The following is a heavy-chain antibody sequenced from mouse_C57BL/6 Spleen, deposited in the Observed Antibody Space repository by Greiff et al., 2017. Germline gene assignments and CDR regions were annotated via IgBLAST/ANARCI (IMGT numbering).Heavy chain of an antibody. Sequence: QVHVKQSGAELVRPGASVTLSCKASGYTFTDYEMHWVKQTPVHGLEWIGAIDPETGGTAYNQKFKGKAILTADKSSSTAYMELRSLTSEDSAVYYCTTSLRYDYWGQGTTLTVSS. CDR1: GYTFTDYE. D-gene: IGHD1-1*01. CDR3: TTSLRYDY. J-gene: IGHJ2*01. V-gene: IGHV1-15*01. CDR2: IDPETGGT.